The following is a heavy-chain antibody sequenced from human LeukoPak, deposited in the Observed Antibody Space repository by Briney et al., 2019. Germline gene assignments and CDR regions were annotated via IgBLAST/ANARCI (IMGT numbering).Heavy chain of an antibody. J-gene: IGHJ6*02. CDR2: IYHSGST. D-gene: IGHD2/OR15-2a*01. CDR1: GGSISSSNW. V-gene: IGHV4-4*02. CDR3: ARVGNSYGMGV. Sequence: SETLSLTCAVSGGSISSSNWWSWVRQPPGKGLEWIGEIYHSGSTNYNPSLKSRVTISVDTSKNQFSLKLSSVTAADTAVYYCARVGNSYGMGVWGQGTTVTVSS.